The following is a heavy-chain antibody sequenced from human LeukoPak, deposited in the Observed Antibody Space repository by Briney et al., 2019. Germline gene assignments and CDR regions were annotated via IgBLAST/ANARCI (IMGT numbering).Heavy chain of an antibody. Sequence: ASVKVSCKASGYAFSDYLIHWVRQAPGQGLEWMGWINPNSGGTNQAQRFQGRVTMTRDPSISTAYLELSRLTSDDTALYYRGYVQVVATISLATGYGYGDQWGQGALVTVSS. J-gene: IGHJ4*02. CDR3: GYVQVVATISLATGYGYGDQ. CDR2: INPNSGGT. V-gene: IGHV1-2*02. D-gene: IGHD5-12*01. CDR1: GYAFSDYL.